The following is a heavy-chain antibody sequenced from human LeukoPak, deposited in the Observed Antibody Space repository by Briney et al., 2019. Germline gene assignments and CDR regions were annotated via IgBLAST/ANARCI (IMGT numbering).Heavy chain of an antibody. V-gene: IGHV4-34*01. CDR3: ARRWNYGRNYYIDV. D-gene: IGHD1-7*01. CDR2: INDSGRI. Sequence: SETLSLTCAVYGASFSNSYWSWIRQPPGNWLEWIGEINDSGRINYNPSLMSRVTVSVDTSKNQFSLRLTSVTATDTAVYYCARRWNYGRNYYIDVWGNGATVSVSS. J-gene: IGHJ6*03. CDR1: GASFSNSY.